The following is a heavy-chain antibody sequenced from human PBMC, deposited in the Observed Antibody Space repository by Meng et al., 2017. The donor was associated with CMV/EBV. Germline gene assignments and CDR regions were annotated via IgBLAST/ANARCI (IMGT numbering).Heavy chain of an antibody. J-gene: IGHJ4*02. CDR2: IFSNDEK. CDR1: GFSLSNARMG. CDR3: ARIASGIQEGGFDY. Sequence: SGPTLVKPTETLTLTCTVSGFSLSNARMGVSWIRQPPGKALEWLAHIFSNDEKSYSTSLKSRLTISKDTSKSQVVLTMTNMDPVDTATYYCARIASGIQEGGFDYWGQGTLVTVSS. D-gene: IGHD1-26*01. V-gene: IGHV2-26*01.